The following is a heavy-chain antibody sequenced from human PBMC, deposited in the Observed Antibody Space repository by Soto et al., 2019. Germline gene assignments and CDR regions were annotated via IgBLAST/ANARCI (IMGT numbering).Heavy chain of an antibody. Sequence: EVQLVESGGSLVQPGESLRLSCAASGFTFSSYWMHWIRQAPGKGLVWVSRVSSDGSSTVYATSVKGRLTISRDNAKNTLYLQMNSLSDEDTAVYYCARGLPNYSSFDSWGQGTLVTVSS. CDR1: GFTFSSYW. J-gene: IGHJ4*02. CDR3: ARGLPNYSSFDS. CDR2: VSSDGSST. V-gene: IGHV3-74*01. D-gene: IGHD4-4*01.